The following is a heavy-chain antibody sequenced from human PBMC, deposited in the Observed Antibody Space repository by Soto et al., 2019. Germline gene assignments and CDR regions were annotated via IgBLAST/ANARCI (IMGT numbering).Heavy chain of an antibody. V-gene: IGHV5-51*01. D-gene: IGHD5-18*01. Sequence: GESLKISCKGSGYSFTSYWIGWVRQMPGKGLEWMGIIYPGDSDTRYSPSFQGQVTISADKSISTAYLQWSSLKASDTAMYYCARHRNTAIQCYYGMDVWGQGTTVTVSS. CDR3: ARHRNTAIQCYYGMDV. CDR1: GYSFTSYW. J-gene: IGHJ6*02. CDR2: IYPGDSDT.